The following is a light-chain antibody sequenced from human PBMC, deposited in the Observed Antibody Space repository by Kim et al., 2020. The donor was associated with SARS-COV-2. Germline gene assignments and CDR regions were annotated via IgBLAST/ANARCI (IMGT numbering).Light chain of an antibody. CDR3: HQYIRSPYS. J-gene: IGKJ2*03. Sequence: WSPGERATLSCRANQSISSNFLAWYQHKPGQSPRLLIHDASNRATGIPDRFSGSGSGTDFTLTISRLEPEDFAVYYCHQYIRSPYSFGQGTKLEI. CDR2: DAS. V-gene: IGKV3-20*01. CDR1: QSISSNF.